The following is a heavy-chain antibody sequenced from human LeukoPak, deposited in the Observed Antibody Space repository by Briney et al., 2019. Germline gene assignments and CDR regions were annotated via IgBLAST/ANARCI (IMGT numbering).Heavy chain of an antibody. Sequence: GGSLRLSCAASGFIFTNYNMNWVRQAPGKGLEWVSSIDSSGSYIYYADSVRGRFTVSRGNAKNSLYLEMSGLRDEDSAVYYCARDPMSRITFYFDPWGQGTLVTVSS. CDR1: GFIFTNYN. CDR3: ARDPMSRITFYFDP. J-gene: IGHJ5*02. CDR2: IDSSGSYI. V-gene: IGHV3-21*01. D-gene: IGHD5-24*01.